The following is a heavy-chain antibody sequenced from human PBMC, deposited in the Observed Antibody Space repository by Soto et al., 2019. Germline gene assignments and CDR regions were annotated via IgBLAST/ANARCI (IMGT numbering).Heavy chain of an antibody. CDR2: INHSGST. CDR1: GGSFSGYY. Sequence: SETLSLTCAVYGGSFSGYYWSWIRQPPGKGLEWVGDINHSGSTNYNPSLKSRVTISVDTSKNQFSLRLNSVTAADTAVYYCARQSSGWFQLPLIPHGTGPKFDYWGQGTLVTVSS. D-gene: IGHD6-19*01. CDR3: ARQSSGWFQLPLIPHGTGPKFDY. V-gene: IGHV4-34*01. J-gene: IGHJ4*02.